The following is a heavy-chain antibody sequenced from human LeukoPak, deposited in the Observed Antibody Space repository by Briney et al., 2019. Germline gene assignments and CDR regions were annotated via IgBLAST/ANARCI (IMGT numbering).Heavy chain of an antibody. CDR3: ANYFDY. V-gene: IGHV4-34*08. CDR2: INHSGST. Sequence: PGGSLRLSCAASGFTFSDYYMSWIRQPPGKGLEWIGEINHSGSTNYNPSLKSRVTISVDTSKNQFSLKLSSVTAADTAVYYCANYFDYWGQGTLVTVSS. CDR1: GFTFSDYY. J-gene: IGHJ4*02.